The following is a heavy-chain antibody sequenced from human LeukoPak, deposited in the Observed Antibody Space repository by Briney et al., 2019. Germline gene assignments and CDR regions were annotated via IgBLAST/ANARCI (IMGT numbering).Heavy chain of an antibody. V-gene: IGHV1-8*01. D-gene: IGHD1-7*01. J-gene: IGHJ3*02. CDR2: MNPNSGNT. Sequence: ASVKVSCKASGYTFTSYDINWVRQATGQGLEWMGWMNPNSGNTGYAQKFQGRVTMTRNTSISTAYMELSSLRSEDTAVYYCARAELRVLGDAFDIWGQGTMVTVSS. CDR3: ARAELRVLGDAFDI. CDR1: GYTFTSYD.